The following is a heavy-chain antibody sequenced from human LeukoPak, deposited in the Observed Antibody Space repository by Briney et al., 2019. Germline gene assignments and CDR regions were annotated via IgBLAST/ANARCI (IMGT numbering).Heavy chain of an antibody. CDR3: ARVSSARSGYYYFDY. Sequence: ASVKVSCKASGDTFTSYTIHWVRQAPGQRLEWMGWINAGNGNTKYSQKFQGRVTITRDTSATTAYMELSSLRSEDTAVYYCARVSSARSGYYYFDYSGQGALVTVSS. J-gene: IGHJ4*02. CDR1: GDTFTSYT. CDR2: INAGNGNT. V-gene: IGHV1-3*01. D-gene: IGHD3-22*01.